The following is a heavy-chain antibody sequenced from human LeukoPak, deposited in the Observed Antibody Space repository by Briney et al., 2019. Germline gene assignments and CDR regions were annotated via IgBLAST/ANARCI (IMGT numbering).Heavy chain of an antibody. CDR2: ISKDADAT. Sequence: GGSLRLSCAASGFTFSSYWMSWVRQAPGEGLEWVSAISKDADATYYAGSVKGRFTISRDNSKDTLSLQMNSLRAEDTAVYYCAKESPYCHGTDCRIYYFDSWGQGILVTVSS. CDR1: GFTFSSYW. J-gene: IGHJ4*02. CDR3: AKESPYCHGTDCRIYYFDS. D-gene: IGHD2-15*01. V-gene: IGHV3-23*01.